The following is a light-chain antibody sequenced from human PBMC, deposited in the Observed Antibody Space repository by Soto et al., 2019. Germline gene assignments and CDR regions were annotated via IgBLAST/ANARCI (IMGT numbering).Light chain of an antibody. CDR1: RSDVGAYNY. J-gene: IGLJ1*01. CDR2: EVT. V-gene: IGLV2-14*01. CDR3: TSFKSRFTFV. Sequence: QSVLTQPASVSGSPGQSIAISCTGTRSDVGAYNYVSWYQQHPGKAPKLMISEVTNRPSGVSDRFSGSKSGNTASLTISGLQAEEEADYYCTSFKSRFTFVFGNGAKDNVL.